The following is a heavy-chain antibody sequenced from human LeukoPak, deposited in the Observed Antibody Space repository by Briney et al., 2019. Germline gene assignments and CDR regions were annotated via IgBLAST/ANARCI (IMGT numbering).Heavy chain of an antibody. CDR2: IGSISDYV. CDR1: GFTFNTYT. D-gene: IGHD3-16*01. CDR3: GNSRGSYV. V-gene: IGHV3-21*01. J-gene: IGHJ4*02. Sequence: GGSLRLSCAASGFTFNTYTMNWVRQTPGKGLEWVSSIGSISDYVSYADSVKGRFTISRDNAKNSVYLQMNSLRVEDMGVYYCGNSRGSYVWGQGTLVTVSS.